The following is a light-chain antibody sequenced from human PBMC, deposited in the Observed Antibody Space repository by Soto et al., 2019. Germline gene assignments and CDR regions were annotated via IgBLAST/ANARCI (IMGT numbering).Light chain of an antibody. CDR3: QQYGGSPRT. J-gene: IGKJ1*01. V-gene: IGKV3-20*01. Sequence: EIVLTQSPGTLSLSPGERATLSCRASQSVSSNYLAWYQQKPGQAPRLLIYGASSRATGIPDRFSGSGSGTDFTLTISRLEPEDFAVYYCQQYGGSPRTFGQGTKVDSK. CDR2: GAS. CDR1: QSVSSNY.